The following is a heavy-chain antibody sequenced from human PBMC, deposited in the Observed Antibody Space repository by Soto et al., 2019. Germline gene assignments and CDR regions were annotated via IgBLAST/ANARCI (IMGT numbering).Heavy chain of an antibody. CDR3: ARASRSGYSYYVEV. CDR1: GYSFTSYD. D-gene: IGHD3-3*01. CDR2: MNPSSTNT. V-gene: IGHV1-8*01. Sequence: GASVKVSCKGSGYSFTSYDINWVRQASGQGPEWMGWMNPSSTNTGYAQAFQGRVTMTRNTSESAAYMELSSLTPEDTAVYYCARASRSGYSYYVEVWGSGTTVTVSS. J-gene: IGHJ6*03.